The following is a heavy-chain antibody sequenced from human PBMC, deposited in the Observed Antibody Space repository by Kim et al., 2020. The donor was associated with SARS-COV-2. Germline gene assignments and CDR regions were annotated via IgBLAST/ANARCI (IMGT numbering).Heavy chain of an antibody. Sequence: GPTNNTPPLKSRVSISADATKSQFSLNLTSMTAADTAVYYCARLAFYGMDVWGQGITVTVS. V-gene: IGHV4-34*01. CDR3: ARLAFYGMDV. D-gene: IGHD3-3*02. J-gene: IGHJ6*02. CDR2: GPT.